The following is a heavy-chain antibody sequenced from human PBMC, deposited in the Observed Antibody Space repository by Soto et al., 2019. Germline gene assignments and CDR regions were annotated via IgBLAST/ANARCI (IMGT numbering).Heavy chain of an antibody. D-gene: IGHD4-17*01. V-gene: IGHV3-21*01. CDR1: GFTFSSYS. CDR3: AREEGHGDGSIDY. CDR2: ISSSSGYI. J-gene: IGHJ4*02. Sequence: GGSLRLSCAASGFTFSSYSMNWVRQAPGKGLEWVSSISSSSGYIYYEDSVKGRFTISRDNAKNSLYLQMNSLRAEDTAVYYCAREEGHGDGSIDYWGQGTLVTVSS.